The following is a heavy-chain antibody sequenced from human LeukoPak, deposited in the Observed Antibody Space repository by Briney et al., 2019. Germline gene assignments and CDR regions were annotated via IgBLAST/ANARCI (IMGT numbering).Heavy chain of an antibody. CDR1: GGSISSYY. D-gene: IGHD5-24*01. Sequence: SETLSLTCTVSGGSISSYYWSWIRQPPGKGLEWIGYIYYSGSTNYNPSLQSRVTISVDTSKNQFSLKLSSVTAADTAVYYCARGSMGRWLQPFDYWGQGTLVTVSS. J-gene: IGHJ4*02. V-gene: IGHV4-59*01. CDR3: ARGSMGRWLQPFDY. CDR2: IYYSGST.